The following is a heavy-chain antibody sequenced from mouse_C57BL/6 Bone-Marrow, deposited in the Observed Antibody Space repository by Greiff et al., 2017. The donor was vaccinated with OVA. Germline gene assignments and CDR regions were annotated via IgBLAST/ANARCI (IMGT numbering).Heavy chain of an antibody. J-gene: IGHJ1*03. CDR2: IDPNSGGT. CDR3: ARKGDTVVATYWYFDV. CDR1: GYTFTSYW. D-gene: IGHD1-1*01. Sequence: QVQPKQPGAELVKPGASVKLSCKASGYTFTSYWMHWVKQRPGRGLEWIGRIDPNSGGTKYNEKFKSKATLTVDKPSSTAYMQLSSLTSEDSAVYYCARKGDTVVATYWYFDVWGTGTTVTVSS. V-gene: IGHV1-72*01.